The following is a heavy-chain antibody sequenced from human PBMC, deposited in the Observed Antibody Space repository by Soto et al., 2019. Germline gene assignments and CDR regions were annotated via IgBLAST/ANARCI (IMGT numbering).Heavy chain of an antibody. CDR2: FDPEDGET. CDR3: ATDAGLWLTGWTLSFDY. V-gene: IGHV1-24*01. J-gene: IGHJ4*02. Sequence: ASVKVSCKVAGYTLTVLSIHLGRQAPGKGLEWMGGFDPEDGETIYAQKFQGRVTMTEDTSTDTAYMELSSLRSEGTAVYYCATDAGLWLTGWTLSFDYWGQGTLVTVSS. CDR1: GYTLTVLS. D-gene: IGHD5-18*01.